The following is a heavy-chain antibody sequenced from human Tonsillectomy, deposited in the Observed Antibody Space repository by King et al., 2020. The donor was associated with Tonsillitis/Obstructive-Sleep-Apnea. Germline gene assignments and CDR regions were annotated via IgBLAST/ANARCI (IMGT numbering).Heavy chain of an antibody. CDR2: TSGTGGTT. CDR3: AKVFGASVIAY. D-gene: IGHD3-10*02. V-gene: IGHV3-23*04. Sequence: DVQLVESGGGLVQPGGSLRLSCAASGFTFSNYAMSWVRQTPGKGLEWVSATSGTGGTTYSTDSVKGRCTISRDTSKNTRYLQMNSLRAEDTAVYFCAKVFGASVIAYWGQGTLVTVSS. CDR1: GFTFSNYA. J-gene: IGHJ1*01.